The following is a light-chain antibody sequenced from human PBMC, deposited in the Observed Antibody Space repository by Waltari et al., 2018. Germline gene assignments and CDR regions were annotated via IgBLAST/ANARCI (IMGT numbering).Light chain of an antibody. CDR1: SSNSGSNY. CDR3: AAWDDTLSGVV. Sequence: QSVLTQPPSGSGTPGQRVTISCSGSSSNSGSNYVYWYQQLPGKPPKLLIYRNNQRPSGVPDRFSGSKSGTSASLAISGLRSEDEADYYCAAWDDTLSGVVFGGGTKLTVL. V-gene: IGLV1-47*01. J-gene: IGLJ2*01. CDR2: RNN.